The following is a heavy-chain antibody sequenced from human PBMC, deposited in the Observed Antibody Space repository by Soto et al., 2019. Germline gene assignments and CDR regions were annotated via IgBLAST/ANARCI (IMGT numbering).Heavy chain of an antibody. V-gene: IGHV2-5*02. Sequence: QITLKESGPTLVKPTQTLTLTCTFSGFSLTDNAVGVGWFRQPPGKALVWLALIYWADDNHYSPSLKSRLTFTKANYKNQVFLRMTNVDPVDTATYHCAHGSGWLFDFVGQGTLVTVSS. CDR2: IYWADDN. D-gene: IGHD6-19*01. CDR3: AHGSGWLFDF. J-gene: IGHJ4*02. CDR1: GFSLTDNAVG.